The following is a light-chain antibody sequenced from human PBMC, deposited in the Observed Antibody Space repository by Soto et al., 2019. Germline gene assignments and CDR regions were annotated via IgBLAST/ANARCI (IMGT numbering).Light chain of an antibody. Sequence: EIVLTQSPATMSLSPGQRATLSCRASQSIGNYLGWFQQRPGQAPRLLIYDASKRASGIPTRFSGSGSGTDFTLTISSLEPEDFAVYYCQHRANWFPAFGGGTKVEIK. CDR1: QSIGNY. J-gene: IGKJ4*01. CDR3: QHRANWFPA. CDR2: DAS. V-gene: IGKV3-11*01.